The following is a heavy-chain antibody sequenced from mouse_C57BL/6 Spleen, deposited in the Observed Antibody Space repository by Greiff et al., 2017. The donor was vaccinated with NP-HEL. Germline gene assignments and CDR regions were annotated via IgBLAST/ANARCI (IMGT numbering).Heavy chain of an antibody. CDR1: GFSLTSYG. CDR3: AKMGDYDDYAMDY. J-gene: IGHJ4*01. V-gene: IGHV2-5*01. Sequence: VQLQQSGPGLVQPSQSLSITCTVSGFSLTSYGVHWVRQSPGKGLEWLGVIWRGGSTDYNAAFMSRLSITKDNSKSQVFFKMNSLQADDTAIYYCAKMGDYDDYAMDYWGQGTSVTVSS. CDR2: IWRGGST. D-gene: IGHD2-4*01.